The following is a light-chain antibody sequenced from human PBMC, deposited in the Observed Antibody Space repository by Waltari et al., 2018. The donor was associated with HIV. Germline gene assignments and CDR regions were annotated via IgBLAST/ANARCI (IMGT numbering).Light chain of an antibody. J-gene: IGLJ2*01. Sequence: SYEVTQPLSVSVALGQTAKITCGGNNIGAKSVHWYQQKPGQIPLLVIYRDDSRPSGIPERFSGFISGNTATLTISRAEVADEADYYCQLWDSNTAVFGGGTRLTVL. V-gene: IGLV3-9*01. CDR1: NIGAKS. CDR3: QLWDSNTAV. CDR2: RDD.